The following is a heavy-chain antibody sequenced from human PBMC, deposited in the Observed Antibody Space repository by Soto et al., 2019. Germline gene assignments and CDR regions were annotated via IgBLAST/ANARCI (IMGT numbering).Heavy chain of an antibody. CDR1: GYTFTSYA. V-gene: IGHV1-3*01. CDR2: INAGNGNT. CDR3: AREGSYYDSSGYYSLFPFDP. Sequence: ASVKVSCKASGYTFTSYAMHWVRQAPGQRLEWMGWINAGNGNTKYSQKFQGRVTMTRDTSTSTVYMELSSLRSEDTAVYYCAREGSYYDSSGYYSLFPFDPWGQGTLVTVSS. J-gene: IGHJ5*02. D-gene: IGHD3-22*01.